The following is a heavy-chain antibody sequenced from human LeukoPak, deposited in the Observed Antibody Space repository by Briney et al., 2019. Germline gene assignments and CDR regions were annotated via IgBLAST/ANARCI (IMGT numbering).Heavy chain of an antibody. CDR1: GGTFSSYA. D-gene: IGHD6-13*01. CDR3: ARSSSFFGYFDL. V-gene: IGHV1-69*06. J-gene: IGHJ2*01. Sequence: ASVKVSCKASGGTFSSYAISWVRQAPGQGLEWMGGIIPIFGTANYAQKFQGRVAITADKSTRIAYMELSSLRSEDTAVYYCARSSSFFGYFDLWGRGTLVTVSS. CDR2: IIPIFGTA.